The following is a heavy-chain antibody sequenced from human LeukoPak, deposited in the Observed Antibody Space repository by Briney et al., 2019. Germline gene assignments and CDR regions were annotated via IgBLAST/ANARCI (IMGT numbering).Heavy chain of an antibody. V-gene: IGHV1-18*01. J-gene: IGHJ6*02. CDR2: ISAYNGHT. D-gene: IGHD2-2*02. CDR3: ASAYCGSTSCYTYYYYYAMDV. CDR1: GYTFTSYG. Sequence: ASVTASCKASGYTFTSYGISWVRQAPGHGLEWMGWISAYNGHTNYAQKLQGRVTLTTDTSTSTAYMELRSLRSDDTAVYYCASAYCGSTSCYTYYYYYAMDVWGQGTTVTVSS.